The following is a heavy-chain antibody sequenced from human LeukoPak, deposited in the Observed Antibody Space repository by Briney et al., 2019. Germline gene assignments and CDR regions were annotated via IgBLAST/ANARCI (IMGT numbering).Heavy chain of an antibody. CDR2: VSPGDPDT. CDR3: ARHNFGLDV. Sequence: GESLKISYKGSGYSFSTYKISWVRQMPGKGLEWMGLVSPGDPDTRYGPSFQGQVTLSADESTNTAYIQWDSLKASDTAVYYCARHNFGLDVWGQGTTVTVSS. CDR1: GYSFSTYK. V-gene: IGHV5-51*01. D-gene: IGHD5-24*01. J-gene: IGHJ6*02.